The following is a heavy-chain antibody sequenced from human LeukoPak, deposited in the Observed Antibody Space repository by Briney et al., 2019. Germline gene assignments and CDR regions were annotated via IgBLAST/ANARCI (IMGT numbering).Heavy chain of an antibody. J-gene: IGHJ6*03. CDR3: ARRPIAARLSRSYYYMDV. D-gene: IGHD6-6*01. CDR1: GGSISSSSYY. Sequence: SETLSLTCTVSGGSISSSSYYWGWIRQPPGKGLEWIGSIYYSGSTYYNPSLKSRVTISVDTSKNQFSLKLSSVTAADTAVYYCARRPIAARLSRSYYYMDVWGKGTTVTVSS. CDR2: IYYSGST. V-gene: IGHV4-39*01.